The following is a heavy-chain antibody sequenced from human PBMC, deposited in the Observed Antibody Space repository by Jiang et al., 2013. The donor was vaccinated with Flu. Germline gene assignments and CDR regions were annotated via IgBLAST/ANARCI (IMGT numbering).Heavy chain of an antibody. CDR3: ARDLRWLGETSYYYYGMDV. V-gene: IGHV6-1*01. D-gene: IGHD3-10*01. CDR1: GDSVSSNSAA. CDR2: TYYRSKWYN. J-gene: IGHJ6*02. Sequence: QTLSLTCAISGDSVSSNSAAWNWIRQSPSRGLEWLGRTYYRSKWYNDYAVSVKSRITINPDTSKNQFSLQLNSVTPEDTAVYYCARDLRWLGETSYYYYGMDVWGQGTTVTVSS.